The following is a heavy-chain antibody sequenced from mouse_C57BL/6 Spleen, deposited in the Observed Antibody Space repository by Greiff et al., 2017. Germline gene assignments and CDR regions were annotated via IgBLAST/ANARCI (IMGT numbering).Heavy chain of an antibody. D-gene: IGHD1-1*01. J-gene: IGHJ1*03. Sequence: VQLQQSGAELVKPGASVKISCKASGYAFSSYWMNWVKQRPGKGLEWIGQIYPGDGDTNYNGKFKGKATLTADKSSSTAYMQLSSLTSEDSAVYFCARGGYYYGSSYWYFDVWGTGTTVTVSS. V-gene: IGHV1-80*01. CDR3: ARGGYYYGSSYWYFDV. CDR1: GYAFSSYW. CDR2: IYPGDGDT.